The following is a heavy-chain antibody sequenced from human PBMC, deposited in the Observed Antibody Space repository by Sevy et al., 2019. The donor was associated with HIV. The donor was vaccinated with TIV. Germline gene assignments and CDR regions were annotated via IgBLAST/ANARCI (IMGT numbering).Heavy chain of an antibody. Sequence: GGSLRLSCAASGFSFSANGMNWVRQAPGKGLEWVANIKGDGSDKHYVHSVEGRFTISRDNAKNVLYLQMNSLRVEDTAVYYCAHETFGRFESWGQGTLVTVSS. CDR3: AHETFGRFES. J-gene: IGHJ4*02. CDR2: IKGDGSDK. V-gene: IGHV3-7*01. CDR1: GFSFSANG. D-gene: IGHD3-16*01.